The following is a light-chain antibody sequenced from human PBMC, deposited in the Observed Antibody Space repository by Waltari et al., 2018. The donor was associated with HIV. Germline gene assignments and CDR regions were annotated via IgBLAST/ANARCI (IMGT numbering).Light chain of an antibody. CDR2: EVT. J-gene: IGLJ2*01. CDR1: SSEIGGSNY. CDR3: SSYADNKVL. V-gene: IGLV2-8*01. Sequence: QSALTQPPSASGSPGQSVAISCTGTSSEIGGSNYVSWYQHHPGNAPKPMIYEVTQRPSGVPDRFFGSKSGNTAFLTVSGLQAEDEAEYYCSSYADNKVLFGGGTKMTVL.